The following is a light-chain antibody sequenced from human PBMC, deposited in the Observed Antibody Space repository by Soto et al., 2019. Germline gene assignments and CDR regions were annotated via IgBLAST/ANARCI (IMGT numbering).Light chain of an antibody. Sequence: EIVMTQSPATLSVSPGERATLSCRASQSVSSYLAWYQQNPGQPPRLLIYTTSSRATGIPARFSGSGCGTEFTLTISSLQSEEFAVYYCQQFNSWLYTFGQGTKLEIK. J-gene: IGKJ2*01. CDR2: TTS. CDR3: QQFNSWLYT. CDR1: QSVSSY. V-gene: IGKV3-15*01.